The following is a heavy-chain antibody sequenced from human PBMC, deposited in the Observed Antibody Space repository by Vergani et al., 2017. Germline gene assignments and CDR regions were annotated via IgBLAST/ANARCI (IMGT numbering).Heavy chain of an antibody. D-gene: IGHD3-22*01. CDR2: VYARDSIT. CDR1: GYTFTDYW. Sequence: EVQLVQSGAEVKKPGESLKISCEGSGYTFTDYWVGWVRQKPGKGLEWMGVVYARDSITRYSLSFEGQVTISADKSISTAYLQRSSLRASDSAMYYCARLYGRDSSGSKYFDYWGQGTLVTVSS. J-gene: IGHJ4*02. CDR3: ARLYGRDSSGSKYFDY. V-gene: IGHV5-51*01.